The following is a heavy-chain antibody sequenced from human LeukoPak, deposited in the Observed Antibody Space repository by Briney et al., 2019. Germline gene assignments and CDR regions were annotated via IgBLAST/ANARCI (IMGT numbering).Heavy chain of an antibody. CDR3: ARGKVAGKGNWFDP. D-gene: IGHD6-19*01. Sequence: ASVKVSCKASGYTFTSYDINWVRQATGQGLEWMGWMNPNSGNTGYAQKFQGRVTMTRNTSISTAYMELSSLRSEDTAVYYCARGKVAGKGNWFDPWGQGTLVTVSS. CDR2: MNPNSGNT. CDR1: GYTFTSYD. V-gene: IGHV1-8*01. J-gene: IGHJ5*02.